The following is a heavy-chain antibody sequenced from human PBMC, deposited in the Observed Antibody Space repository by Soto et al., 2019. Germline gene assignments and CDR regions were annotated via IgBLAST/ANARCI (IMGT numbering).Heavy chain of an antibody. J-gene: IGHJ6*03. CDR2: IYSGGST. D-gene: IGHD3-3*01. CDR3: ARDRVRNYDFWSGYLYYMDV. CDR1: GFTVSSNY. V-gene: IGHV3-66*01. Sequence: GGSLRLSCAASGFTVSSNYMTWVRQAPGKGLEWVSVIYSGGSTYYADSVKGRFTISRDNSKNTLYLQMNRLRAEDTAVYYCARDRVRNYDFWSGYLYYMDVWGKGTTVTVSS.